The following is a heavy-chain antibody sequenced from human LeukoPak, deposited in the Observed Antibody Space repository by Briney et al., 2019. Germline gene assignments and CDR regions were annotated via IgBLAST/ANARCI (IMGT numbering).Heavy chain of an antibody. D-gene: IGHD1-26*01. Sequence: SQTLSLTSTGAGGANRRYHWSWIRQPKGKGLEWIGYIYYSGSTNYNPSLKSRVTISVDTSKNQFSLKLSSVTAADTAVYYCARQNPSGSYGYYFDYWGQGTLVTVSS. V-gene: IGHV4-59*08. CDR2: IYYSGST. CDR3: ARQNPSGSYGYYFDY. CDR1: GGANRRYH. J-gene: IGHJ4*02.